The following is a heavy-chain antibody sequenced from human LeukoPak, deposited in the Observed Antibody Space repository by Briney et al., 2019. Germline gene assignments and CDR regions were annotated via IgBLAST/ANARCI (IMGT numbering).Heavy chain of an antibody. J-gene: IGHJ4*02. CDR2: ISYDGSNK. CDR1: GFTFSSYA. Sequence: PGGSLRLSCAASGFTFSSYAMHWVRQAPGKGLEWVAVISYDGSNKYYADSVKGRFTISRDNSKNTLYLQMNSLRAEDTAVYYCARDYDILTGYPRGFGYWGQGTLVTVSS. D-gene: IGHD3-9*01. V-gene: IGHV3-30-3*01. CDR3: ARDYDILTGYPRGFGY.